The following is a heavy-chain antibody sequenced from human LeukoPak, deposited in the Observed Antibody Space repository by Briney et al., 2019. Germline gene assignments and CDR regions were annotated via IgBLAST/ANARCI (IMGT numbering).Heavy chain of an antibody. CDR1: GGSISSSRYY. Sequence: SETLSLTCTVSGGSISSSRYYWGWIRQPPGKGLEWIGSIYYSGSTYYNPSLKSRVTISVDTSKNQFSLKLSSVTAADTAVYYCARQITVTTSGHFDYWGQGTLVTVSS. D-gene: IGHD4-11*01. V-gene: IGHV4-39*01. CDR2: IYYSGST. J-gene: IGHJ4*02. CDR3: ARQITVTTSGHFDY.